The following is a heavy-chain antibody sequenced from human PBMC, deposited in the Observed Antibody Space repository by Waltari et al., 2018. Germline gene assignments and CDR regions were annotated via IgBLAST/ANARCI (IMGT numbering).Heavy chain of an antibody. Sequence: EVQLVESGGGLVQPGGSLRLSCAALGFTVSTKYMSWVRQAPGKGLEWVAVIYAGGTTYYPDSVRGRFTISRDTSKNTVYLQMNSLRPEDTAVYYCAGHGYFGSGSHYFDSWGQGTLVTVSS. CDR2: IYAGGTT. V-gene: IGHV3-66*02. D-gene: IGHD3-10*01. CDR3: AGHGYFGSGSHYFDS. CDR1: GFTVSTKY. J-gene: IGHJ4*02.